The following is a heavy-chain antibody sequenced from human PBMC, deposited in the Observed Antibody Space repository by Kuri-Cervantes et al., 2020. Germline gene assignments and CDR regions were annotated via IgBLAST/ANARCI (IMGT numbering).Heavy chain of an antibody. V-gene: IGHV3-7*01. J-gene: IGHJ4*02. CDR3: ATWTFPPPTPHDY. CDR2: IKEDGSER. Sequence: GESLKISCTASGFSFSSYWMSWVRQAPGKGLEWVANIKEDGSERYYMDSVRGRFTISRDNAKNSLYLQMNSLRAEDTAVYYCATWTFPPPTPHDYWGQGTLVTVSS. D-gene: IGHD1-1*01. CDR1: GFSFSSYW.